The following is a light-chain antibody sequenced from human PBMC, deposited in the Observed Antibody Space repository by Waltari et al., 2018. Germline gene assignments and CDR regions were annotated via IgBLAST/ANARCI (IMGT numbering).Light chain of an antibody. CDR2: AAS. V-gene: IGKV1-39*01. Sequence: DIQMTQTPSSLSASVGDRVTITCRASQSISNYLSWYQQKPGKAPKFLIYAASSLQSGVPSRFSGSGSGTDFTLTISSLQPEDFATYYCQQSYSALALTFGGGTKVEVK. J-gene: IGKJ4*01. CDR1: QSISNY. CDR3: QQSYSALALT.